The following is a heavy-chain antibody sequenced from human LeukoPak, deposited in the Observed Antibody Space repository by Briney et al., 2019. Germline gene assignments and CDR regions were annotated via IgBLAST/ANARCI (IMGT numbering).Heavy chain of an antibody. Sequence: GGSLRLSCAASGFTFSSYAMSWVRQAPGKGLEWVSGISGSGGSTYYADSVKGRFTVSRDNSKNTLYLQMNSLRAEDTAVYYCALTYYYGSGSYYAPDYWGQGTLVTVSS. CDR1: GFTFSSYA. CDR2: ISGSGGST. D-gene: IGHD3-10*01. J-gene: IGHJ4*02. V-gene: IGHV3-23*01. CDR3: ALTYYYGSGSYYAPDY.